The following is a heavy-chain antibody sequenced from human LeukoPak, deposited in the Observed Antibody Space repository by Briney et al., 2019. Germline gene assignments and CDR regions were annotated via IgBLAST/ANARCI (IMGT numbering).Heavy chain of an antibody. J-gene: IGHJ6*03. CDR2: IYPGDSDT. Sequence: GESLKISCKGSEYSFTSYWIGWVRQMPGKGLEWMGIIYPGDSDTRYSPSFQGQVTISADKSISTAYLQWSSLKASDTAMYYCARARQQLVPYYYYYYYMDVWGKGTTVTVSS. CDR3: ARARQQLVPYYYYYYYMDV. CDR1: EYSFTSYW. D-gene: IGHD6-13*01. V-gene: IGHV5-51*01.